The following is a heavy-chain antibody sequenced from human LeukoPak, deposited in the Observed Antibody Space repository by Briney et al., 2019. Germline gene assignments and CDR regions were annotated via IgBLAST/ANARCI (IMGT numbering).Heavy chain of an antibody. D-gene: IGHD1-26*01. CDR2: ISSSGGST. V-gene: IGHV3-23*01. Sequence: PGGSLRLSCAASGFTFSNYAMSWVRQAPGKGLEWVSVISSSGGSTYYADSVKGRFTISRDNSKNTLYLQMNSLRAEDTALYYCAKDRGSYGISYFDYWGQGTLVTVSS. CDR3: AKDRGSYGISYFDY. J-gene: IGHJ4*02. CDR1: GFTFSNYA.